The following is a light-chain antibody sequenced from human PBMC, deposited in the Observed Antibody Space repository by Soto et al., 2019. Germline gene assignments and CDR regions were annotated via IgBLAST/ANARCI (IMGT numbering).Light chain of an antibody. CDR1: QSVSNC. CDR2: STS. J-gene: IGKJ2*01. CDR3: QQIYATPYT. Sequence: DIQMTQSPSSLSASVGDRVIITCRASQSVSNCLNWFQQKVGRAPKLLISSTSTLYSGVPSRFSGSGSGTDYTLTINSLQPEDFATYYCQQIYATPYTLGQGTKLEIK. V-gene: IGKV1-39*01.